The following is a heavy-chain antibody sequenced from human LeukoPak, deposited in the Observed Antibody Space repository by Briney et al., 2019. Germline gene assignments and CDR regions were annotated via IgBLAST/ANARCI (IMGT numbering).Heavy chain of an antibody. Sequence: GASVKVSCKAPGYSFANYYIHWVRRAPGQGLEWMGVINPTGGVATYAQGFQGRLTMSRDTSTTTVYMELSSLKSEDTAVYYCAKDLNDWNYFYYYYLDVWGIGTMVTVSS. CDR1: GYSFANYY. J-gene: IGHJ6*03. V-gene: IGHV1-46*01. D-gene: IGHD3-9*01. CDR3: AKDLNDWNYFYYYYLDV. CDR2: INPTGGVA.